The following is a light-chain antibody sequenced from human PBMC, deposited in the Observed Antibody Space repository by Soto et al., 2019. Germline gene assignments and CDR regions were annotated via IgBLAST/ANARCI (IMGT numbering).Light chain of an antibody. V-gene: IGLV2-18*02. J-gene: IGLJ1*01. CDR2: EVN. CDR1: SSDVGSYNR. Sequence: QSALTQPPSVSGSPGQSVAISCTGTSSDVGSYNRVAWYQQPPGTAPKLIISEVNNRPSGVPDRFSGSKSGNTASLTISGLKAEDEADYYCSSYTSTNTYVFGTGTKVTVL. CDR3: SSYTSTNTYV.